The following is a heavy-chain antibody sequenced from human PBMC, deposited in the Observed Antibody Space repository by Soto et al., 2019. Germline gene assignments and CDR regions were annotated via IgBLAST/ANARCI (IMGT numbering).Heavy chain of an antibody. J-gene: IGHJ4*02. CDR3: ANDYGSNWRL. V-gene: IGHV1-3*01. D-gene: IGHD3-10*01. CDR2: INAGNGNT. Sequence: QAHLVQSGTEVKMPGDSVQVSCKASGFVSTNHNLHWVRQAPGQSLEWMGRINAGNGNTQYSQNFQGRVTFTSDPSASTAFMELTNLRFEDRAMYYGANDYGSNWRLWCQGTLVSVSS. CDR1: GFVSTNHN.